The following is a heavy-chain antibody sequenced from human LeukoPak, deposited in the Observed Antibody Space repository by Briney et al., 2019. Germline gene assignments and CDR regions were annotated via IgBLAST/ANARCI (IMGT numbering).Heavy chain of an antibody. Sequence: GGSLRLSCAASGFTFSSYWMSWVRQAPGKGLEWVANIKQDGSEKYYVDSVKGRFTISRDNAKNSLYLQMNSLRAEDTAVYYCARAGSGWYNSFDYWGQGTLVTVSS. J-gene: IGHJ4*02. V-gene: IGHV3-7*01. CDR2: IKQDGSEK. D-gene: IGHD6-19*01. CDR1: GFTFSSYW. CDR3: ARAGSGWYNSFDY.